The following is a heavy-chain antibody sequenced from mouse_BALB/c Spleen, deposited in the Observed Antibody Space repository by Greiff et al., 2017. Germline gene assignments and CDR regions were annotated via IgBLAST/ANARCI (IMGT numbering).Heavy chain of an antibody. J-gene: IGHJ3*01. CDR2: ISSGSSTI. Sequence: EVQRVESGGGLVQPGGSRKLSCAASGFTFSSFGMHWVRQAPEKGLEWVAYISSGSSTIYYADTVKGRFTITRDNPKNTLFLQMTSLRSEDTAMYYCAASNWSWFAYWGQGTLVTVSA. CDR3: AASNWSWFAY. CDR1: GFTFSSFG. V-gene: IGHV5-17*02. D-gene: IGHD4-1*01.